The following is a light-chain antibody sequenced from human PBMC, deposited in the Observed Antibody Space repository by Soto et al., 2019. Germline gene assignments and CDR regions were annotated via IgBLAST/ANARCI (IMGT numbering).Light chain of an antibody. CDR1: QSVSSY. J-gene: IGKJ1*01. Sequence: FVLTQSPATLSLSPGERATLSCRASQSVSSYLAWYQQKPGQAPRLLIYDASNRATGIPARFSGSGSGTDFTLTISSLEPEDFAVYYCQQRSNWPRTFGQGTKVDIK. CDR3: QQRSNWPRT. CDR2: DAS. V-gene: IGKV3-11*01.